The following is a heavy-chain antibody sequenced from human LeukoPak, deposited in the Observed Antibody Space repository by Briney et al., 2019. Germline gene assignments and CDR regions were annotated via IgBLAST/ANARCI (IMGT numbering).Heavy chain of an antibody. CDR2: VHNSGST. D-gene: IGHD3-22*01. Sequence: SETLSLTCTASGGXISSYYWSWIRQAPGKGLEWIGYVHNSGSTNYNPSLESRLTMSVDTSKNQISLKLSSVTAADTAIYYCAREFNYYDSTGYYLHYFEYWGQGTLVTVSS. J-gene: IGHJ4*02. CDR1: GGXISSYY. V-gene: IGHV4-59*01. CDR3: AREFNYYDSTGYYLHYFEY.